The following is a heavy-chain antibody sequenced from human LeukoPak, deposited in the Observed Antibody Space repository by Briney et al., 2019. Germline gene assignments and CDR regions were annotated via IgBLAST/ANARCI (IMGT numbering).Heavy chain of an antibody. CDR2: IIPIFGTA. CDR1: GGTFSSYA. J-gene: IGHJ3*02. V-gene: IGHV1-69*13. D-gene: IGHD6-19*01. CDR3: AREEGSGRAFDI. Sequence: GASVKVSCKASGGTFSSYAISWVRQAPGQGLEWMGGIIPIFGTANYAQKFQGRVTITADGSTSTAYMELSSLRSEDTAVYYCAREEGSGRAFDIWGQGTMVTVSS.